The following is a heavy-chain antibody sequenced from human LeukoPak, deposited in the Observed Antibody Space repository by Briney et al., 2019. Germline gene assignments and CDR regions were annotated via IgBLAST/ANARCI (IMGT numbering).Heavy chain of an antibody. V-gene: IGHV4-34*01. CDR1: GGSFSGYY. CDR3: ASLRVPGYFDY. CDR2: INHSGST. J-gene: IGHJ4*03. D-gene: IGHD3-16*01. Sequence: SETLSLTCAVYGGSFSGYYWSWIRQPPGKGLEWIGEINHSGSTNYNPSLKSRVTISVDTSKNQFSLRLSSVTAADTAVFYCASLRVPGYFDYWGQGTLVTVSS.